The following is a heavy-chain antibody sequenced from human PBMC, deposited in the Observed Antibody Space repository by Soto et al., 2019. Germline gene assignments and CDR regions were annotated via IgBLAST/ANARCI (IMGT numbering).Heavy chain of an antibody. V-gene: IGHV1-46*03. D-gene: IGHD3-10*01. Sequence: ASVKVSCKASGYTFTSYYMHWVRQAPGQGLEWMGIINPSGGSTSYAQKFQGRVTMTRDTSTSTVYMELSSLRSEDTAVYYCARVAAMVRGVIIRKGGYYYYMDVWGKGTTVTVSS. CDR1: GYTFTSYY. CDR2: INPSGGST. CDR3: ARVAAMVRGVIIRKGGYYYYMDV. J-gene: IGHJ6*03.